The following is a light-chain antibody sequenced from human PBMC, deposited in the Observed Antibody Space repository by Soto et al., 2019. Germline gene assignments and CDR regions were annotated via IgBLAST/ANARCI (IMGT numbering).Light chain of an antibody. CDR2: DAY. CDR3: QQYESYSPLT. J-gene: IGKJ4*01. V-gene: IGKV1-5*01. CDR1: QSIRSW. Sequence: DIQMTQSPSILSASVGDRVTITFRASQSIRSWLAWYQQKPGKAPKLLIYDAYSLESGVPSRFSGRRSGTEFTLTIAGLQPEDFATNYCQQYESYSPLTFGGGTKVEIK.